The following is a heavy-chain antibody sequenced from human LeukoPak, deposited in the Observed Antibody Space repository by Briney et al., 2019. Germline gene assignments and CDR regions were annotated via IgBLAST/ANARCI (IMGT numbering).Heavy chain of an antibody. V-gene: IGHV3-23*01. CDR2: ISGSGGST. Sequence: GGSLRLSCAASGFTFSSYGMSWVRQAPGKGLEWVSAISGSGGSTYYADSVKGRFTISRDNSKNTLYLQMNSLRAEDTAVYYCAKGAYGSGSNKFVFDYWGQGTLVTVSS. CDR3: AKGAYGSGSNKFVFDY. D-gene: IGHD3-10*01. J-gene: IGHJ4*02. CDR1: GFTFSSYG.